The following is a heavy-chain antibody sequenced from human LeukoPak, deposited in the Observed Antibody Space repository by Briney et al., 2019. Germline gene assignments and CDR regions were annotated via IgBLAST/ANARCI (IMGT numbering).Heavy chain of an antibody. D-gene: IGHD3-3*01. CDR3: ASPGVFLEWSSDAFDI. J-gene: IGHJ3*02. Sequence: ASVKVSCKASGGTFSSYTISWVRQAPGQGLEWMGRIIPILGIANYAQKFQGRVTITADKSTGTAYMELSSLRSEDTAVYYCASPGVFLEWSSDAFDIWGQGTMVTVSS. CDR1: GGTFSSYT. V-gene: IGHV1-69*02. CDR2: IIPILGIA.